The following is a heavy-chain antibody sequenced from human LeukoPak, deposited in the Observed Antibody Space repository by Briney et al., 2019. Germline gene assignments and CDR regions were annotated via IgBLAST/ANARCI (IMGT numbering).Heavy chain of an antibody. D-gene: IGHD3-10*01. CDR2: IWYDGSNK. J-gene: IGHJ4*02. CDR1: GFTFSSYG. CDR3: ARESEGISMVRGVTFDY. Sequence: PGGSLRLSCAASGFTFSSYGMHWVRQAPGKGLEWVAFIWYDGSNKYYADSVKGRFTISRDNSKNTLYLQMNSLRTEDTAVYYCARESEGISMVRGVTFDYWGQGTLVTVSS. V-gene: IGHV3-30*02.